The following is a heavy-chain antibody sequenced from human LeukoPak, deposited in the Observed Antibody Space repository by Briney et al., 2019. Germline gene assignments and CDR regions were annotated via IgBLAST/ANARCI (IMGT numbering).Heavy chain of an antibody. V-gene: IGHV1-46*01. CDR2: SNPSGGST. CDR1: GYIFTSYC. CDR3: ARDPSPSGSFRGPFY. D-gene: IGHD1-26*01. J-gene: IGHJ4*02. Sequence: ASVKVSCKATGYIFTSYCMDWVRQAPGQGLEWMGISNPSGGSTSYAQKFQGRVTMTRDTSTSTVYMELSSLRSEDTAVYYCARDPSPSGSFRGPFYWGQGTLVTVSS.